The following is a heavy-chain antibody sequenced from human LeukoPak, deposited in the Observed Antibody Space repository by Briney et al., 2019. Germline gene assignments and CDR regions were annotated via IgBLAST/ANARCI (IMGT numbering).Heavy chain of an antibody. CDR2: ISGTGGGT. CDR3: AKDRSCSSTTCDLNWFDP. D-gene: IGHD2-2*01. V-gene: IGHV3-23*01. CDR1: GFTFNNYA. Sequence: GSLRLSCAASGFTFNNYAMSWVRQAPGKGLEWVSAISGTGGGTFYADSVKGRFTISRDNSKNTLYLQMNSLRAEDTALYYCAKDRSCSSTTCDLNWFDPWGQGTLVTVSS. J-gene: IGHJ5*02.